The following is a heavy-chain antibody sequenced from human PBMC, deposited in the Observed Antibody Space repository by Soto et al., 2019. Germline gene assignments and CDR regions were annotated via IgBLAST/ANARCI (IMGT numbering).Heavy chain of an antibody. V-gene: IGHV3-33*01. D-gene: IGHD6-13*01. CDR3: ARDSSSSWYPSWFDP. J-gene: IGHJ5*02. CDR2: IWYDGSNK. CDR1: GFTFSSYG. Sequence: GGSLRLSCAASGFTFSSYGMHWVRQAPGKGLEWVAVIWYDGSNKYYADSVKGRFTISRDNSKNTLYLQMNSLRAEDTAVYYCARDSSSSWYPSWFDPWGQGTLVTVSS.